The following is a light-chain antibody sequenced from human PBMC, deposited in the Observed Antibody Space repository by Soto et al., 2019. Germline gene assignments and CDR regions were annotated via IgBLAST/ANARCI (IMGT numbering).Light chain of an antibody. CDR1: SGSVSTRNY. Sequence: QTVVTQEPSFSVSPGGTVTLTCGLTSGSVSTRNYPSWYQQIPGQAPRTLIYNTNTRSSWVPDRFSSSILVNKAALNITGAQAEDESDYYCVLYVGSGSHWVCGGGTKPTAL. J-gene: IGLJ3*02. CDR3: VLYVGSGSHWV. CDR2: NTN. V-gene: IGLV8-61*01.